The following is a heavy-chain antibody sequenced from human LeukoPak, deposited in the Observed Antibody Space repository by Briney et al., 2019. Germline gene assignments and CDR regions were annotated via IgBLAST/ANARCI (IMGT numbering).Heavy chain of an antibody. Sequence: GGSLRLSCAASGFTLSSYGMHWVRQAPGKGLEWVAVIWYDGSNKYYADSVKGRFTISRDNSKNTLYLQMNSLRAEDTAVYYCARGRVAGLTEGYYFDYWGQGTLVTVSS. D-gene: IGHD6-19*01. CDR3: ARGRVAGLTEGYYFDY. CDR1: GFTLSSYG. V-gene: IGHV3-33*01. J-gene: IGHJ4*02. CDR2: IWYDGSNK.